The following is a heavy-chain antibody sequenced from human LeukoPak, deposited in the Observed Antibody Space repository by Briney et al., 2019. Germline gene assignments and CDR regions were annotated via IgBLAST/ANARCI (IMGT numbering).Heavy chain of an antibody. J-gene: IGHJ4*02. CDR2: MNPNSGNT. V-gene: IGHV1-8*02. D-gene: IGHD3-22*01. CDR1: GGTFSSYA. CDR3: ARAHYYDSSGSDY. Sequence: ASVKVSCKASGGTFSSYAISWVRQATGQGLEWMGWMNPNSGNTGYAQKFQGRVTMTRNTSISTAYMELSSLRSEDTAVYYCARAHYYDSSGSDYWGQGTLVTVSS.